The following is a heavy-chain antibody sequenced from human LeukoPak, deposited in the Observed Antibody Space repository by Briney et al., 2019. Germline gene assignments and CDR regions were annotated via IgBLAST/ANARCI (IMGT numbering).Heavy chain of an antibody. CDR1: GYSFTSYW. J-gene: IGHJ4*02. CDR2: IYPGDSDT. Sequence: GESLKISCKGSGYSFTSYWIGWVRQMPGKGLEWMGIIYPGDSDTRYSPSFQGQVLVSADKSISTAYLHWSTLKASDTAMYYCARLGGNYGIDFWGQGALATVSS. D-gene: IGHD1-26*01. V-gene: IGHV5-51*01. CDR3: ARLGGNYGIDF.